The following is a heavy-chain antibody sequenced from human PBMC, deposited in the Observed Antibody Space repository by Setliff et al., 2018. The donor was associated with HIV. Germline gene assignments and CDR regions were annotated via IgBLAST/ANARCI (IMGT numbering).Heavy chain of an antibody. CDR2: INHSGST. J-gene: IGHJ6*02. Sequence: TSETLSLTCAVYGGSFSGYYWSWNRQPPGKGLEWIGEINHSGSTNDNPSLKSRVTISVDTSKNQFSLKLSSVTAADTAVSYCARAVEPQMDVWGQGTTVTVSS. V-gene: IGHV4-34*01. CDR3: ARAVEPQMDV. CDR1: GGSFSGYY.